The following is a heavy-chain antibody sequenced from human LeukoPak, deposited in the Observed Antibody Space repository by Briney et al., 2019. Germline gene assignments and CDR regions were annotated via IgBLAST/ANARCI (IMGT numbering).Heavy chain of an antibody. Sequence: SVKVSCKASGGTFSSYAISWVRQAPGQGLEWMGGIIPIFGTANYAQKFQGRVTITTDESTSTAYMELSSLRSEDTAVYYCARDTSTGGDSSGYYYDWFDPWGQGTLVTVSS. D-gene: IGHD3-22*01. CDR3: ARDTSTGGDSSGYYYDWFDP. CDR2: IIPIFGTA. V-gene: IGHV1-69*05. CDR1: GGTFSSYA. J-gene: IGHJ5*02.